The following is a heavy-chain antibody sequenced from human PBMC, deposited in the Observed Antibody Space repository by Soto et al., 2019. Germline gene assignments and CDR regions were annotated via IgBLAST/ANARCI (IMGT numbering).Heavy chain of an antibody. J-gene: IGHJ3*02. CDR3: AREGDPRYSSGWVAAFDI. CDR2: IYSGGST. V-gene: IGHV3-53*01. Sequence: GGSLRLSCAASGFTVSSNYMSWVRQAPGKGLEWVSVIYSGGSTYYADSVKGRFTISRDNSKNTLYLQMNSLRAEDTAVYYCAREGDPRYSSGWVAAFDIWGQGTMVTVSS. CDR1: GFTVSSNY. D-gene: IGHD6-19*01.